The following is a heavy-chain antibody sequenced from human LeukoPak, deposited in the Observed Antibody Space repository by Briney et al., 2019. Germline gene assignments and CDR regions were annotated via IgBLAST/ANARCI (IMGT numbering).Heavy chain of an antibody. CDR3: ARDLTLLGYCSGGSCYAPFYY. D-gene: IGHD2-15*01. J-gene: IGHJ4*02. CDR1: GGTFSSYA. V-gene: IGHV1-69*13. Sequence: SVKVSCKASGGTFSSYAISWVRQAPGQGLEWMGGIIPIFGTANYAQKFQGRVTITADESTSTAYMELRSLRSDDTAVYYCARDLTLLGYCSGGSCYAPFYYWGQGTLVTVSS. CDR2: IIPIFGTA.